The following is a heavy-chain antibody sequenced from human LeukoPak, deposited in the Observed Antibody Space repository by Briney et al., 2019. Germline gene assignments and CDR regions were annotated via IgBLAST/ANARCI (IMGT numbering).Heavy chain of an antibody. J-gene: IGHJ4*02. V-gene: IGHV4-59*08. CDR3: AGGYGAIDY. CDR2: IYYSGST. D-gene: IGHD5-12*01. CDR1: GGSISTYY. Sequence: PSETLSLTCTVSGGSISTYYRSWIRQPPGKGLEWIGYIYYSGSTNYNPFLKSRVTISVDTSKNQFSLKLTSVTAADTAVYYCAGGYGAIDYWGQGILVTVSS.